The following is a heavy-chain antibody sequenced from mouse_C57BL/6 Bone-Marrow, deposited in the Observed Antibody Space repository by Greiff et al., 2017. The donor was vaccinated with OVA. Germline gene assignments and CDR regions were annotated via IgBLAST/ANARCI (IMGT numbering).Heavy chain of an antibody. CDR3: ARPPYYFDY. CDR1: GFTFSSYG. Sequence: EVMLVESGGDLVKPGGSLKLSCAASGFTFSSYGMSWVRQTPDKRLEWVATISSGGSYTYYPDSVKGRFTISRDNAKNTLYLQMSSLKSEDTAMYYCARPPYYFDYWGQGTTLTVSS. J-gene: IGHJ2*01. CDR2: ISSGGSYT. V-gene: IGHV5-6*01.